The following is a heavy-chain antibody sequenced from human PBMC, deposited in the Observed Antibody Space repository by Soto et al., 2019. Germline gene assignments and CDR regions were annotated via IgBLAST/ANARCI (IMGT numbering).Heavy chain of an antibody. Sequence: ASVKVSCKASGYTFTSYGISWVRQAPGQGLEWMGWISAYNGNTNYAQKLQGRVTMTTDTSTSTAYMELRSLRSDDTAVYYCARDSGTLDFWSGSPLAFVIWGQGTMVTV. D-gene: IGHD3-3*01. V-gene: IGHV1-18*01. J-gene: IGHJ3*02. CDR3: ARDSGTLDFWSGSPLAFVI. CDR1: GYTFTSYG. CDR2: ISAYNGNT.